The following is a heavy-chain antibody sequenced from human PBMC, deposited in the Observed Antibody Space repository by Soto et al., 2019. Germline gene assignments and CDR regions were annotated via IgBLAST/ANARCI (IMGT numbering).Heavy chain of an antibody. D-gene: IGHD5-18*01. Sequence: GGSLRLSCAASGFTFSSYAMHWVRQAPGKGLEWVAVISYDGSNKYYADSVKGRFTISRDNSKNTLYLQMNSLRAEDTAVYYCARDRIQLWLLGGMDVWGQGTTVTSP. CDR2: ISYDGSNK. V-gene: IGHV3-30-3*01. J-gene: IGHJ6*02. CDR1: GFTFSSYA. CDR3: ARDRIQLWLLGGMDV.